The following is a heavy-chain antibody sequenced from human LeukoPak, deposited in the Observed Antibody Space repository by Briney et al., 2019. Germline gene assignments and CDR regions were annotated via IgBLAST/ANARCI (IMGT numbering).Heavy chain of an antibody. J-gene: IGHJ4*02. CDR1: GFTFSGYA. D-gene: IGHD3-10*01. Sequence: GGSLRLSCSASGFTFSGYAMYWVRQAPGKGLEYVSAISSNGGSTYYADSVKGRFTISRDNSKNTLYLQMSSLRAEDTAVYYCVRGFTYYYGSGSYVDYWGQGTLVTVSS. CDR2: ISSNGGST. V-gene: IGHV3-64D*06. CDR3: VRGFTYYYGSGSYVDY.